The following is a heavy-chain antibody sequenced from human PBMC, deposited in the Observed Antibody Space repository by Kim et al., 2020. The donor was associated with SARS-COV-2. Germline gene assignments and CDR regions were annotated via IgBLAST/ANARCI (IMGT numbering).Heavy chain of an antibody. D-gene: IGHD3-16*01. CDR3: ATLNFGPPYYYYGMDV. J-gene: IGHJ6*02. V-gene: IGHV4-34*01. CDR1: GGSFSGYY. Sequence: SETLSLTCAVYGGSFSGYYWSWIRQPPGKGLEWIGEINHSGSTNYNPSLKSRVTISVDTSKNQFSLKLSSVTAADTALYYCATLNFGPPYYYYGMDVWGQGTTVTVSS. CDR2: INHSGST.